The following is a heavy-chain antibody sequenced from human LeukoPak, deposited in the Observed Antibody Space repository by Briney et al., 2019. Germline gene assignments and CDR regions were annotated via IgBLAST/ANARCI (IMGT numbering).Heavy chain of an antibody. CDR3: AMGLAAAGTSYYYYMDV. J-gene: IGHJ6*03. D-gene: IGHD6-13*01. CDR2: IIPIFGTA. V-gene: IGHV1-69*05. Sequence: SVKVSCKASGGTFSSYAISWVRQGPGQGLEWMGRIIPIFGTANYAQKFQGRVTITTDESTSTAYMELSSLRSEDTAVYYCAMGLAAAGTSYYYYMDVWGKGTTVTVSS. CDR1: GGTFSSYA.